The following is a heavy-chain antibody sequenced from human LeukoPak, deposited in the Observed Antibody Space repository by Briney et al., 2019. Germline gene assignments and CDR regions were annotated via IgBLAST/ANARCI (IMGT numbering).Heavy chain of an antibody. V-gene: IGHV1-69*01. CDR2: IIPIFGTA. CDR3: ARDRGWAGYSYGFYY. Sequence: SVKVSCKASGGTFSSYAISWVRQAPGQGLEWMGGIIPIFGTANYAQKFQGRVTVTADESTSTAYMELSSLRSEDTAVYYCARDRGWAGYSYGFYYWGQGTLVTVSS. CDR1: GGTFSSYA. D-gene: IGHD5-18*01. J-gene: IGHJ4*02.